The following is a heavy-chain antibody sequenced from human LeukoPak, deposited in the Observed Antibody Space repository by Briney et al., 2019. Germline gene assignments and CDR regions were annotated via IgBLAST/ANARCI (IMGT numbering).Heavy chain of an antibody. CDR3: ARDYSSSGGFDI. CDR2: MNPNSGNT. J-gene: IGHJ3*02. Sequence: ASVKVSCKASGYTFTSYDINWVRQATGQGLEWMGWMNPNSGNTGYAQKFQGRVTITRNTSISTAYMELSSLRSEDTAVYYCARDYSSSGGFDIWGQGTMVTVSS. CDR1: GYTFTSYD. D-gene: IGHD6-6*01. V-gene: IGHV1-8*03.